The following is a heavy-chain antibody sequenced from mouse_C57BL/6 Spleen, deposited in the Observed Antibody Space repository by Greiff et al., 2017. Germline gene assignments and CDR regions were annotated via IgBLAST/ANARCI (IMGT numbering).Heavy chain of an antibody. CDR1: GYAFSSYW. CDR3: ARGGSNYSYYAMDY. V-gene: IGHV1-80*01. Sequence: QVQLQQSGAELVKPGASVKISCKASGYAFSSYWMNWVKQRPGKGLEWIGQIYPGDGDTNYNGKFKGKATLTADKSSSTAYMQLSSLTSEDSAVYFWARGGSNYSYYAMDYWGQGTSVTVSS. CDR2: IYPGDGDT. D-gene: IGHD1-1*01. J-gene: IGHJ4*01.